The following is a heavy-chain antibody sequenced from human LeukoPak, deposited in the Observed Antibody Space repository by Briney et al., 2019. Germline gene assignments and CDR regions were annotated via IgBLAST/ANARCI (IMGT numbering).Heavy chain of an antibody. CDR2: IYPGDSDT. Sequence: GESLKISCKGSGYFFTSCWIAWVRQMPGKGLEWMGIIYPGDSDTRYSPSFQGQVTMSADKSISTAYLQWSSLKASDTAMYYCARSYGSGSYGGAFDIWGQGTMVTVSS. J-gene: IGHJ3*02. CDR3: ARSYGSGSYGGAFDI. CDR1: GYFFTSCW. V-gene: IGHV5-51*01. D-gene: IGHD3-10*01.